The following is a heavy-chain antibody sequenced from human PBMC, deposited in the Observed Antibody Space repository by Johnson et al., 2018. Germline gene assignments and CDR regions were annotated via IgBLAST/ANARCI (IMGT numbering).Heavy chain of an antibody. J-gene: IGHJ3*01. CDR3: RVGHYGV. CDR2: ISGSGDRI. D-gene: IGHD4-17*01. Sequence: VQLVESGGGLEQPGGSLRLSCAASGFTFSSYAMSWVRQAPGRGLEWVSAISGSGDRIYYADSVKGRFTISRDNSKNTLDLQMNNLKIEDTAMYHCRVGHYGVWGRGTMVTVSS. CDR1: GFTFSSYA. V-gene: IGHV3-23*04.